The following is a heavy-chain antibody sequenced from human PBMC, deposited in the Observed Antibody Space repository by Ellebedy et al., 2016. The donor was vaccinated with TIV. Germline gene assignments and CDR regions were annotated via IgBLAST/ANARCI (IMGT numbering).Heavy chain of an antibody. J-gene: IGHJ3*02. D-gene: IGHD3-10*01. CDR1: GYTFTSYG. CDR2: INPSGGST. CDR3: APEYFNGPDGSFDI. Sequence: ASVKVSXXASGYTFTSYGISWVRQAPGQGLEWMGIINPSGGSTSYAQKFQGRVTMTRDTSTSTVYMELSSLRSEDTAVYYCAPEYFNGPDGSFDIWGQGTMVTVSS. V-gene: IGHV1-46*01.